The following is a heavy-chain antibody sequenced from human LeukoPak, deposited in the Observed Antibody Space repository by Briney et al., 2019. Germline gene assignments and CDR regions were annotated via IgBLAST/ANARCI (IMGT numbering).Heavy chain of an antibody. Sequence: GESLKISCKGSGYSFTSYWIGWVRQMPGKGLEWMGIIYPGDSDTRYSPSFQGQVTISADKSISTAYLQWSSLKASDTAMYYCARLWTEGVPAAITSYYYYGMDVWGQGTTVTVSS. CDR3: ARLWTEGVPAAITSYYYYGMDV. J-gene: IGHJ6*02. CDR2: IYPGDSDT. V-gene: IGHV5-51*01. CDR1: GYSFTSYW. D-gene: IGHD2-2*02.